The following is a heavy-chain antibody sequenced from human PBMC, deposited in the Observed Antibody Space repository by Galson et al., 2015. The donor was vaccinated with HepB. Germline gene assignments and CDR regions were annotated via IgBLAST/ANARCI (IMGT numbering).Heavy chain of an antibody. V-gene: IGHV3-21*01. CDR3: ARARFSVGATGY. CDR1: GFTFSSYS. J-gene: IGHJ4*02. D-gene: IGHD1-26*01. CDR2: ISSSSSYI. Sequence: SLRLSCAASGFTFSSYSMNWVRQAPGKGLEWVSSISSSSSYIYYADSVKGRFTISRDNAKNSLYLQMNSLRAEDTAVYYCARARFSVGATGYWGQGTLVTVSS.